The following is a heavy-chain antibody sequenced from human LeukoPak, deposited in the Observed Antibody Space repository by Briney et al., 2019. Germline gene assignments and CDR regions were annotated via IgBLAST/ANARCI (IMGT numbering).Heavy chain of an antibody. CDR3: ARDLVTQYSYYFDY. D-gene: IGHD4-11*01. CDR1: GYTFTGYY. V-gene: IGHV1-2*02. CDR2: INPNSGGT. J-gene: IGHJ4*02. Sequence: ASVKVSCKASGYTFTGYYMHWVRQAPGQGLEWMGWINPNSGGTNYAQKLQGRVTMTTDTSTSTAYMELRSLRSDDTAVYYCARDLVTQYSYYFDYWGQGTLVTVSS.